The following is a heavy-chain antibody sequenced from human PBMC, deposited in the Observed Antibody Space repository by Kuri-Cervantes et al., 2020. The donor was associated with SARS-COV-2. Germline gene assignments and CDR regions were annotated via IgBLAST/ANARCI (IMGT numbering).Heavy chain of an antibody. CDR1: GGSFSGYY. V-gene: IGHV4-34*01. Sequence: SETLSLTCAVYGGSFSGYYWSWIRQPPGEGLEWIGEINHSGSTNYNPSLKSRVTISVDTSKNQFSLKLSSVTAADTAVYYCARIVDGRFWGGYYYFDYWGQGTLVTVSS. J-gene: IGHJ4*02. CDR2: INHSGST. D-gene: IGHD3-3*01. CDR3: ARIVDGRFWGGYYYFDY.